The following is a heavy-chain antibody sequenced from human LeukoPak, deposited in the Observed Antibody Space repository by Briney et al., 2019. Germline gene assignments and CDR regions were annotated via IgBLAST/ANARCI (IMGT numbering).Heavy chain of an antibody. J-gene: IGHJ4*02. V-gene: IGHV3-7*01. CDR2: IKQDGSEK. CDR3: ASIGVGGVFDY. D-gene: IGHD6-19*01. CDR1: GFTFSSYW. Sequence: PGGSLRLSCAASGFTFSSYWMSWVRQAPGKGLEWVANIKQDGSEKYYVDSVKGRFTISRDNAKNSLYLQMNSLRAEDTAVYYCASIGVGGVFDYWGQGTLVTVSS.